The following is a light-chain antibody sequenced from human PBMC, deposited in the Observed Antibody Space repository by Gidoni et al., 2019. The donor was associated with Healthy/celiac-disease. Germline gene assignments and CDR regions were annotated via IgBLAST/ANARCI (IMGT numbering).Light chain of an antibody. CDR2: KAS. Sequence: DIQLTQSPSTLSASVGDRVTITCRASQRISSWLAWYQQKPGKAPKLLIYKASSLESGVPSRFSVSGSGTEFTLTISSLHPDDFATYYCQQYNSYLWTFGQGTKVEIK. V-gene: IGKV1-5*03. CDR1: QRISSW. CDR3: QQYNSYLWT. J-gene: IGKJ1*01.